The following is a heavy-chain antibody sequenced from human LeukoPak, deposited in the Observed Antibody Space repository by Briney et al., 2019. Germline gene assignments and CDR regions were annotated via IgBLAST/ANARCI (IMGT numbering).Heavy chain of an antibody. D-gene: IGHD3-22*01. CDR2: ISSSSSYI. V-gene: IGHV3-21*01. Sequence: GGSLRLSCAASGFTFSSYSMNWVRQAPGKGLEWVSSISSSSSYIYYADSVKGRFTISRDNSKNTLYLQMNSLRAEDTAVYYCARPYYYDSSGYYYAFDYWGQGTLVTVSS. J-gene: IGHJ4*02. CDR1: GFTFSSYS. CDR3: ARPYYYDSSGYYYAFDY.